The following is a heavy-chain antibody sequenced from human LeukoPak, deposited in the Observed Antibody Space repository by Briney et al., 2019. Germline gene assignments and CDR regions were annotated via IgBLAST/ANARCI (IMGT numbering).Heavy chain of an antibody. CDR2: ISVSDGTT. Sequence: GGSLRLSCAASGFTFSSGAMNWVRQAPGKGLEWVSTISVSDGTTYYADSVKGRFTISRDNSKNTLYLQMNSLRAEDTAVYYCARDRWERFTIFGVVTPFDPWGQGTLVTVSS. V-gene: IGHV3-23*01. J-gene: IGHJ5*02. CDR3: ARDRWERFTIFGVVTPFDP. D-gene: IGHD3-3*01. CDR1: GFTFSSGA.